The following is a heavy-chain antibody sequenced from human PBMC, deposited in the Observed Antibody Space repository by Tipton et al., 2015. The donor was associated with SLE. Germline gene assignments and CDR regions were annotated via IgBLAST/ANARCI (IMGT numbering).Heavy chain of an antibody. Sequence: SLRLSCAASGFTFSSYTLYWVRQAPGKGLEWVASISGDSSYKFYADSLKGRFTISRDNAKNSLYLQANSLRVDDTAVYYCARDFWGGPSIEYFQHWGQGTLVIVSS. CDR2: ISGDSSYK. V-gene: IGHV3-21*01. D-gene: IGHD3-3*01. CDR1: GFTFSSYT. J-gene: IGHJ1*01. CDR3: ARDFWGGPSIEYFQH.